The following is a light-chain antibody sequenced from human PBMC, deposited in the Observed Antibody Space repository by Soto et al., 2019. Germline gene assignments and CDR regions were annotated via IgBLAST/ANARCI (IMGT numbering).Light chain of an antibody. CDR2: EVK. CDR3: SSFTSNSTQV. V-gene: IGLV2-14*01. J-gene: IGLJ3*02. CDR1: SSDVGGYNY. Sequence: QSALTQPASVSGSPGQSITISCTGTSSDVGGYNYVSWYQQHPGKAPKLMIYEVKNRPSGVSDRFSGSKSGNTASLTISGLQAEDEADYYCSSFTSNSTQVLGGGTKLTVL.